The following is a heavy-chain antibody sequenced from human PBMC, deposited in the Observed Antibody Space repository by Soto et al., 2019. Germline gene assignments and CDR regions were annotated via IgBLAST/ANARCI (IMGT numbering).Heavy chain of an antibody. CDR1: GGSISSGGYS. D-gene: IGHD1-1*01. Sequence: QLQLQESGSGLVRPSQTLSLTCAVSGGSISSGGYSWNWIRQPPGKGLEWIGYIYHCGSTLYNPSLKSRVTISVDKSKNQFSLKLTSVTAADTAVYYCARDQLEGNWFDPWGQGTLVTVSS. J-gene: IGHJ5*02. CDR2: IYHCGST. V-gene: IGHV4-30-2*01. CDR3: ARDQLEGNWFDP.